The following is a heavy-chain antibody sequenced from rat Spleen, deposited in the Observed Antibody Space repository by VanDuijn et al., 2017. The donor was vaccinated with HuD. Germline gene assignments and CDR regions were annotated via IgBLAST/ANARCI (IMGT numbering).Heavy chain of an antibody. Sequence: EVQLVESGGGLVQPGRSMKLSCAASGFTFSNYHMAWVRQTPTRGLEWVASISSGGGDTYYRDSVKGRFTISRDLAKSTLFLQMDSLRSEDTATYYCARQATTVPSYFDYWGQGVMVTVSS. D-gene: IGHD1-1*01. J-gene: IGHJ2*01. V-gene: IGHV5-25*01. CDR1: GFTFSNYH. CDR3: ARQATTVPSYFDY. CDR2: ISSGGGDT.